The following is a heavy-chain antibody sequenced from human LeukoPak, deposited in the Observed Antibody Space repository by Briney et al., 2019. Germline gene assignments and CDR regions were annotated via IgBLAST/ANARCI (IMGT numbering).Heavy chain of an antibody. CDR3: ARGSPTWIQLWATVSLDY. CDR2: INPNSGGT. J-gene: IGHJ4*02. Sequence: ASVKVSCKASGYTFTSYAMNWVRQAPGQGLEWMGWINPNSGGTNYAQKFQGWVTMTRDTSISTAYMELSRLRSDDTAVYYCARGSPTWIQLWATVSLDYWGQGTLVTVSS. CDR1: GYTFTSYA. D-gene: IGHD5-18*01. V-gene: IGHV1-2*04.